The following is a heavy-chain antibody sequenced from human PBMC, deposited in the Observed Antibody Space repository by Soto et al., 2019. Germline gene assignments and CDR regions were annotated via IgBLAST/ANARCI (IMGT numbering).Heavy chain of an antibody. CDR2: TYYRSKWYN. Sequence: SQTLSLPCVISGDSVSSNSAAWNWIRQSPSRGLEWLGRTYYRSKWYNDYAVSVKSRITINPDTSKNQFSLQLNSVTPEDTAVYYCARDPGYSGYEGMDVWGQGTTVTVS. J-gene: IGHJ6*02. V-gene: IGHV6-1*01. CDR1: GDSVSSNSAA. CDR3: ARDPGYSGYEGMDV. D-gene: IGHD5-12*01.